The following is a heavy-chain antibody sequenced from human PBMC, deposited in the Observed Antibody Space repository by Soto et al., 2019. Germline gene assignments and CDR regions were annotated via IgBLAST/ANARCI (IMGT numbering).Heavy chain of an antibody. D-gene: IGHD2-2*01. CDR1: GGSISSSSHY. Sequence: QLQLQESGPGLMKPSETLSLTCTVSGGSISSSSHYWGWIRQPPGKGLEWIGSIYYSGSTYYSPSLKSRVTISVDTSKNQFSLELSSVTAADTAVYYCARQDCSSTSCYARFGWFDPWGQGTLVTVSS. J-gene: IGHJ5*02. CDR3: ARQDCSSTSCYARFGWFDP. V-gene: IGHV4-39*01. CDR2: IYYSGST.